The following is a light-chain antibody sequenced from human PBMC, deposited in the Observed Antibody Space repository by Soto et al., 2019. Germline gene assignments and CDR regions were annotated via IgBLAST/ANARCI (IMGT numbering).Light chain of an antibody. J-gene: IGKJ4*01. CDR2: WAS. CDR3: QQYYTPPFT. CDR1: QSVFSRYNNKNF. Sequence: DIVMTQSPDSLAVSLGERATINCKSSQSVFSRYNNKNFLAWYQQMPGQPPKLLIYWASTREFGVPDRFSGSGSGADFTLTISNLQAEDVAVYYCQQYYTPPFTFGGGTKVEIQ. V-gene: IGKV4-1*01.